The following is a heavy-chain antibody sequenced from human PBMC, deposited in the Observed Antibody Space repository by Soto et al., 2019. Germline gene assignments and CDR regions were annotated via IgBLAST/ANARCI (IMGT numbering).Heavy chain of an antibody. D-gene: IGHD3-16*01. V-gene: IGHV1-18*01. CDR1: GYTFIRYG. CDR3: ARGGYYDNTWGKLSHYGLDV. CDR2: ISPYNDHT. Sequence: ASVKVSCKTTGYTFIRYGIAWVRQAPGQGFEWMGWISPYNDHTVYAQKFQGRVTMTADTSTRTVYLDLRSLKSDDTAVYYCARGGYYDNTWGKLSHYGLDVWGQGTSVTVSS. J-gene: IGHJ6*02.